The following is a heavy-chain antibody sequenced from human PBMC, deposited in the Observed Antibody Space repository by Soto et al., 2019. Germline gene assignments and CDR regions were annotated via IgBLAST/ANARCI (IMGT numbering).Heavy chain of an antibody. CDR2: FDPEDGVR. CDR3: GTGSQWFGKVLSY. Sequence: GASVKVSCKVSGYTLTDISMHWVRQAPGKGLEWMGGFDPEDGVRAYAQKFQGRVTMTDDTSTDTAYMELIGLTSEDTAVYYCGTGSQWFGKVLSYWGQGTLVTVSS. J-gene: IGHJ4*02. CDR1: GYTLTDIS. V-gene: IGHV1-24*01. D-gene: IGHD3-10*01.